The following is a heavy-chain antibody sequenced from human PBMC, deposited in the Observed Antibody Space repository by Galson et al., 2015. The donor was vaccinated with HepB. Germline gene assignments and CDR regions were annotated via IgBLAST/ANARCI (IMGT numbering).Heavy chain of an antibody. V-gene: IGHV2-5*02. CDR1: GFSLSTSGVG. J-gene: IGHJ4*02. Sequence: PALVKPTQTLTLTCTFSGFSLSTSGVGVGWIRQPPGKALEWLALIYWDDDKRYSPSLKSRLTITKDTSKNQVVLTMTNMDPVDTATYYCAHRLEVTRPGGLGAFDYWGQGTLVTVSS. D-gene: IGHD4-11*01. CDR3: AHRLEVTRPGGLGAFDY. CDR2: IYWDDDK.